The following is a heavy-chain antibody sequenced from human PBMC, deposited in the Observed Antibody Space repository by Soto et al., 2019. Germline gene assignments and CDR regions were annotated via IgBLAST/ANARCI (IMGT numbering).Heavy chain of an antibody. J-gene: IGHJ4*02. Sequence: ASVKVSCKASGYTFTSYYMHWVRQAPGQGLEWMGILNPSDDSTSYAQKFQGRLTMTRDTSTSTVYMELSGLRSEDTAVYYCARDRGGYYPDYYFDFWGQETLVTAPQ. CDR3: ARDRGGYYPDYYFDF. D-gene: IGHD5-12*01. V-gene: IGHV1-46*01. CDR1: GYTFTSYY. CDR2: LNPSDDST.